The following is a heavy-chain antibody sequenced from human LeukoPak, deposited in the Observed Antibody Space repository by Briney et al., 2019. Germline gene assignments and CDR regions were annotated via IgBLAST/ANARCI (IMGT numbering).Heavy chain of an antibody. V-gene: IGHV3-64*01. CDR1: GFTFSSYA. J-gene: IGHJ4*02. Sequence: GESLRLSCAASGFTFSSYAMHWVRQAPGKGLEYVSAISSNGGSTYYANSVKGRFTISRDNSKNTLYLQMGSLRAEDMAVYYCARGGYCSGSSCYTPRYFDYWGQGTLVTVSS. CDR3: ARGGYCSGSSCYTPRYFDY. CDR2: ISSNGGST. D-gene: IGHD2-2*02.